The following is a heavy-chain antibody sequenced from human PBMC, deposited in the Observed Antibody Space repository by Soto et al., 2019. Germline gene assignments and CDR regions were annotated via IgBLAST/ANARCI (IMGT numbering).Heavy chain of an antibody. Sequence: PGESLKISCKGSGYSFSNYWIGWVRQIPGKGLEWMGVIYPGDSETRFSPSFQGQVTISADKFIYTAYLQWRSLKASDSAMYYCARQGSHFDRNSFGYWGQGTPVTVSS. CDR1: GYSFSNYW. CDR3: ARQGSHFDRNSFGY. V-gene: IGHV5-51*01. J-gene: IGHJ4*02. D-gene: IGHD3-16*01. CDR2: IYPGDSET.